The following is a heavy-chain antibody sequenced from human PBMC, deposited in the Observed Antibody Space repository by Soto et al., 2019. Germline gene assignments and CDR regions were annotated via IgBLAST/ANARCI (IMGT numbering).Heavy chain of an antibody. CDR1: GGSISSGGFY. J-gene: IGHJ4*02. CDR3: ARGDHDYIYNFDY. D-gene: IGHD5-12*01. Sequence: SETLSLTCTVSGGSISSGGFYWSWIRQHPGKGLEWIGYIYHSVTTYYNPSLKSRVTISVDTSKNQFSLELSSVTAADTAVYYCARGDHDYIYNFDYWGQGTLVTVSS. V-gene: IGHV4-31*03. CDR2: IYHSVTT.